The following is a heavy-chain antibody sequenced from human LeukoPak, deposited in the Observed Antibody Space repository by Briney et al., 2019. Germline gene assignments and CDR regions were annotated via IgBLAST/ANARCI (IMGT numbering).Heavy chain of an antibody. CDR3: AKGSLLSGGYFDY. V-gene: IGHV3-30*02. J-gene: IGHJ4*02. CDR1: GFTFSSYG. Sequence: GGSLRLSCAASGFTFSSYGMHWLRQAPGKGLEWVAFIRYDGSNKYYADSVKGRFTISRDNSKNTLYLQMNSLRAEDTAVYYCAKGSLLSGGYFDYWGQGTLVTVSS. CDR2: IRYDGSNK. D-gene: IGHD3-10*01.